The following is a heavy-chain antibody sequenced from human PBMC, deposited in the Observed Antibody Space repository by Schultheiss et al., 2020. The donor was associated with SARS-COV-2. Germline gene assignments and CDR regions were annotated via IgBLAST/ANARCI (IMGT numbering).Heavy chain of an antibody. CDR3: ARGSYCGGDCYKFYYYYGMDV. J-gene: IGHJ6*02. D-gene: IGHD2-21*02. V-gene: IGHV3-64*01. CDR2: ISSNGGST. CDR1: GFTFSSYA. Sequence: GGSLRLSCAASGFTFSSYAMHWVRQAPGKGLEYVSAISSNGGSTYYANSVKGRFTISRDNSKNTLYLQMGSLRGEDMAVYYCARGSYCGGDCYKFYYYYGMDVWGQGTTVTVSS.